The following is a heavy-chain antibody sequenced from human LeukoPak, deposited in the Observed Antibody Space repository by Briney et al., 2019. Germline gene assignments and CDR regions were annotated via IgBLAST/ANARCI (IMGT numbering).Heavy chain of an antibody. CDR1: GGSISSYY. J-gene: IGHJ5*02. Sequence: SETLSLTCTVSGGSISSYYWSWIRQPPGKGLKWIGYIYYSGSTNYNPSLKSRVTISVDTSKNQFSLKLSSVTAADTAVYYCARNGDYDNWFDPWGQGTLVTVSS. V-gene: IGHV4-59*01. CDR3: ARNGDYDNWFDP. D-gene: IGHD4-17*01. CDR2: IYYSGST.